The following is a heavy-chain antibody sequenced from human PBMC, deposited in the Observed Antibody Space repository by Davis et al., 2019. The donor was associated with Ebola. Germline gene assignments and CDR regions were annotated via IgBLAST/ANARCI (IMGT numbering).Heavy chain of an antibody. V-gene: IGHV3-21*01. CDR3: AKSGLSFGVVKYHYGMDV. D-gene: IGHD3-3*01. CDR1: GFTFSSYY. J-gene: IGHJ6*04. Sequence: GESLKISCAASGFTFSSYYMNWVRQAPGKGLEWVSSISSGSNYMYYADSVKGRFTISRDNAKNSLYLQMNSLRAEDTAVYYCAKSGLSFGVVKYHYGMDVWGKGTTVTVSS. CDR2: ISSGSNYM.